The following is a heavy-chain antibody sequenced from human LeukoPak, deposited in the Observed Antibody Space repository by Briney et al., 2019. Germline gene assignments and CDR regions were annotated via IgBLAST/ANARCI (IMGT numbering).Heavy chain of an antibody. CDR3: ARGLYCSSTSCYSYWFDP. D-gene: IGHD2-2*01. J-gene: IGHJ5*02. Sequence: ASVKVSCKASGYTFTSYGISWVRQAPGQGLEWMGWISAYNGNTNYAQKLQGRVTMTTDTSTSTAYMELRSLRSDDTAVYYCARGLYCSSTSCYSYWFDPWGQGTLVTVSS. CDR2: ISAYNGNT. CDR1: GYTFTSYG. V-gene: IGHV1-18*01.